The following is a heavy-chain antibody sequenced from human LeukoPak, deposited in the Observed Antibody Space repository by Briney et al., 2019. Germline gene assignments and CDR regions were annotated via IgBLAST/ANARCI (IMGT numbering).Heavy chain of an antibody. CDR1: GGSISSSSYY. D-gene: IGHD3-3*01. Sequence: SETLSLTCTVSGGSISSSSYYWGWIRQPPGKGLEWIGSIYYSGSTYYNPSLKSRVTISVDTSKNQFSLKLSSVTAADTAVYYCARRPTIFGVDDAFDIWGQGTMVTVSS. CDR2: IYYSGST. V-gene: IGHV4-39*07. J-gene: IGHJ3*02. CDR3: ARRPTIFGVDDAFDI.